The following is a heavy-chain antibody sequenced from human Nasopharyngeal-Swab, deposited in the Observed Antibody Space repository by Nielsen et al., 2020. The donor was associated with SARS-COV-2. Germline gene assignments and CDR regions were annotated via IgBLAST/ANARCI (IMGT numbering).Heavy chain of an antibody. V-gene: IGHV4-39*01. CDR3: ARWKGIAAAWDY. CDR2: IYYSGST. D-gene: IGHD6-13*01. J-gene: IGHJ4*02. Sequence: RQAPGKGLEWIGRIYYSGSTYYNPSLKSRVTISVDTSKNQFSLKLSSVTAADTAVYYCARWKGIAAAWDYWGQGTLVTVSS.